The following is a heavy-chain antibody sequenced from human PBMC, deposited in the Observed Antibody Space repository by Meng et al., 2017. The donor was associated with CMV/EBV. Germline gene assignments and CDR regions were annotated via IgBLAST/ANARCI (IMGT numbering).Heavy chain of an antibody. CDR1: GGSSSSYY. D-gene: IGHD2-21*01. J-gene: IGHJ5*02. V-gene: IGHV4-4*07. CDR2: IYTSGST. CDR3: ARTGVVGWFDP. Sequence: QVQLTSLGPGLGTPSDTLSLTCTVSGGSSSSYYWSWIRQPAGKGLEWIGRIYTSGSTNYNPSLKSRDTMSVDTSKTQFSLKLSSVTAADTAVHYCARTGVVGWFDPWGQGTLVTVSS.